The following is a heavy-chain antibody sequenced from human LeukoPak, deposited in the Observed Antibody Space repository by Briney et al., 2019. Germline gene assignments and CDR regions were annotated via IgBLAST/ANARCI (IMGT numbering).Heavy chain of an antibody. CDR1: GFTFSGFTFSSYA. CDR2: VSNDDSIK. D-gene: IGHD2/OR15-2a*01. Sequence: PGGSLRLSCAASGFTFSGFTFSSYAMHWVRQAPGKGLEWVAVVSNDDSIKYYAESLKGRLTISRDNSKNTLYLQMNDLRHEDTAVYYCAKDENPRDYNYSGMDVWGQRTTVAVSS. V-gene: IGHV3-30-3*01. J-gene: IGHJ6*02. CDR3: AKDENPRDYNYSGMDV.